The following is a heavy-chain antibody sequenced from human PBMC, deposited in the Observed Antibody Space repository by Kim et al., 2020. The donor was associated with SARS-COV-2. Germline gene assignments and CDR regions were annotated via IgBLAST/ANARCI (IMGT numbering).Heavy chain of an antibody. CDR1: GFTFSSYS. V-gene: IGHV3-21*01. CDR3: ARDRTFDWLSPDAFDI. D-gene: IGHD3-9*01. J-gene: IGHJ3*02. CDR2: ISSSSSYI. Sequence: GGSLRLSCAASGFTFSSYSMNWVRQAPGKGLEWVSSISSSSSYIYYADSVKGRFTISRDNAKNSLYLQMNSLRAEDTAVYYCARDRTFDWLSPDAFDIWGQGTMVTVSS.